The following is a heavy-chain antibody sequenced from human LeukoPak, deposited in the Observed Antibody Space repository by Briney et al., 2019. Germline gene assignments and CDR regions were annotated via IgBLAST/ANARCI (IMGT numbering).Heavy chain of an antibody. D-gene: IGHD2-15*01. CDR3: ARPRQVAATPVDLGPFFDY. CDR2: IKQDGSEK. V-gene: IGHV3-7*01. J-gene: IGHJ4*02. CDR1: GVTFSSYW. Sequence: GGSLRLSCAASGVTFSSYWMSWVRQAPGKGQEWVANIKQDGSEKYYVDSVKGRFTISRDNAKNSLYLQMNSLRAEDTAVYYCARPRQVAATPVDLGPFFDYWGQGTLVTVSS.